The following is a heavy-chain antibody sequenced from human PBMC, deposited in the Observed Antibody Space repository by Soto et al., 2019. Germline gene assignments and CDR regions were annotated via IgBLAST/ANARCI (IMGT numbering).Heavy chain of an antibody. J-gene: IGHJ4*02. CDR2: ISGGGSSR. CDR3: ARADYYDSSGYYCGN. Sequence: GGSLRLSCAASGFTFSSYAMTWVRQAPGKGLEWVSAISGGGSSRYYADSVRGRFTISRDNAKNSLYLQMNSLRAEDTAVYYCARADYYDSSGYYCGNWGQGT. V-gene: IGHV3-23*01. CDR1: GFTFSSYA. D-gene: IGHD3-22*01.